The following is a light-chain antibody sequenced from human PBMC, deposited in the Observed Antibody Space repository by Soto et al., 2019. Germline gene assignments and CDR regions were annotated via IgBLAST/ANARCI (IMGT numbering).Light chain of an antibody. J-gene: IGLJ2*01. Sequence: QPVLTQSPSASASLGASVKLTCTLSSGHSSYAIAWHQQQPEKGPRFLMKLNGNGSHTKGDGVPDRFSGSSSGAERYLTISSLQSEDEADYYCQTWGTGTVVFGGGTQLTVL. CDR2: LNGNGSH. CDR1: SGHSSYA. CDR3: QTWGTGTVV. V-gene: IGLV4-69*01.